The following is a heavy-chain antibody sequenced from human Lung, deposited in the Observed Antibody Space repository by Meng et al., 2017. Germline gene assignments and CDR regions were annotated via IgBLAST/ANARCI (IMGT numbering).Heavy chain of an antibody. D-gene: IGHD4-17*01. CDR3: ATWTTAWFDP. V-gene: IGHV4-59*01. CDR1: GGSISTYY. Sequence: QVQLQESGPGLVKASETLSLTCTVSGGSISTYYWSWIRQPPGKGLEWIGYIYYRGSAYYHPSLKSRFTLSVDTSKNRLSLKLTSVTVADTAVYYCATWTTAWFDPWGQGTLVTVSS. J-gene: IGHJ5*02. CDR2: IYYRGSA.